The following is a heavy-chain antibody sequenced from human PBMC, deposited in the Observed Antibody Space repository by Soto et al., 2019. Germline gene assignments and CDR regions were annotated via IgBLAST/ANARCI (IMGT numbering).Heavy chain of an antibody. CDR2: IIPFVGTA. V-gene: IGHV1-69*13. CDR3: ARSGGKYYYDSSGYYDY. Sequence: GXSXKVSCKASVVTXSSYAINWVRQAPGQGLEWMGGIIPFVGTANYAQKFQGRVTITADESTRTAYMELSSLESEDTALYYCARSGGKYYYDSSGYYDYWGQGTLGTVS. CDR1: VVTXSSYA. D-gene: IGHD3-22*01. J-gene: IGHJ4*02.